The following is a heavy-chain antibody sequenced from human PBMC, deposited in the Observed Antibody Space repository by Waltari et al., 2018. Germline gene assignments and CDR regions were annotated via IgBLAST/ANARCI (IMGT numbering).Heavy chain of an antibody. CDR3: ARLGYNNENYYIGFDY. Sequence: QLQLQESGPGLLKPSETLSLTCGVSGGSISNKYYSWAWIRQPPGQGLEWIGNIFYSWNAKYTPSLKRRVTISVDTSKNNFSLKLSSVTAADTAVYYCARLGYNNENYYIGFDYWGQGTLVTVSS. CDR2: IFYSWNA. V-gene: IGHV4-39*01. J-gene: IGHJ4*02. D-gene: IGHD2-15*01. CDR1: GGSISNKYYS.